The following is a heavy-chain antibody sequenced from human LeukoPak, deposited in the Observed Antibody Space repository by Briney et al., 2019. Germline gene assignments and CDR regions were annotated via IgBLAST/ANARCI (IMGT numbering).Heavy chain of an antibody. D-gene: IGHD3-22*01. J-gene: IGHJ4*02. CDR2: IIPIFGTA. CDR1: GGTFSSYA. CDR3: ARDSSGYYYSPFDY. V-gene: IGHV1-69*13. Sequence: EASVKVSCKASGGTFSSYAISWVRQAPGQGIDWMGGIIPIFGTANYAQKFQGRVTITADESTSTAYMELSSLRSEDTAVYYCARDSSGYYYSPFDYWGQGTLVTVSS.